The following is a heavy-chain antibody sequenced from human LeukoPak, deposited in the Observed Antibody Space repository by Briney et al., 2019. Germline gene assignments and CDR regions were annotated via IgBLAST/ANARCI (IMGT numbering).Heavy chain of an antibody. D-gene: IGHD1-7*01. J-gene: IGHJ5*02. V-gene: IGHV4-38-2*02. CDR3: ARGPVHNWNFSNWFDP. CDR1: GYSISSGYY. Sequence: PSETQSLTCTVSGYSISSGYYWGWIRQPPGKGLEWIGSIYHSGSTYYNPSLKSRVTISVDTSKNQFSLKLSSVTAADTAVYYCARGPVHNWNFSNWFDPWGQGTLVTVSS. CDR2: IYHSGST.